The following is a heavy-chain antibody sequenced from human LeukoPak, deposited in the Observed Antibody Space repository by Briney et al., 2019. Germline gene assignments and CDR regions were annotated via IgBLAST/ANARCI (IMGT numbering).Heavy chain of an antibody. Sequence: SETLSLTCTVSGGSISSYYWSWIRQPPGKGLEWIGYIYYSGSTNYNPSLKSRVTISVDTSKNQFSLKLSSVTAADTAVYYCARESRVPEYFDDWGQGTLVTVSS. J-gene: IGHJ4*02. D-gene: IGHD6-6*01. CDR2: IYYSGST. V-gene: IGHV4-59*01. CDR3: ARESRVPEYFDD. CDR1: GGSISSYY.